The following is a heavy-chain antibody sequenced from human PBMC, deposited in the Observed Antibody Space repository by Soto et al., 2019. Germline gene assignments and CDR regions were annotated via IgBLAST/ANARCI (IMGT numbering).Heavy chain of an antibody. V-gene: IGHV1-2*04. CDR2: INPNSGGT. Sequence: GASVKVSCKASGYTFTSYGISWVRQAPGQGLEWMGWINPNSGGTNYAQKFQGWVTMTRDTSISTAYMELSRLRSDDTAVYYCARDEYSGAFDIWGQGTMVTVSS. D-gene: IGHD2-21*01. J-gene: IGHJ3*02. CDR3: ARDEYSGAFDI. CDR1: GYTFTSYG.